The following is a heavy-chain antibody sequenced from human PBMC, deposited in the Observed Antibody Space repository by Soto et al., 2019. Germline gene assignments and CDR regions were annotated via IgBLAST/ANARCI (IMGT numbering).Heavy chain of an antibody. V-gene: IGHV3-21*01. CDR1: GFTFSSYS. D-gene: IGHD3-10*01. CDR3: ARDLVYGSGSDFPIPPNYYYYGMDV. CDR2: ISSSSSYI. J-gene: IGHJ6*02. Sequence: EVQLVESGGGLVKPGGSLRLSCAASGFTFSSYSINWVRQAPGKGLEWVSSISSSSSYIYYADSVKGRFTISRDNAKNSLYLQMNSLRAEDTAVYYCARDLVYGSGSDFPIPPNYYYYGMDVWVQGTTVTVSS.